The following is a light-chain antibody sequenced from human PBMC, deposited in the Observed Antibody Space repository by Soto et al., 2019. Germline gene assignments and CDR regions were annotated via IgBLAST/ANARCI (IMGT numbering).Light chain of an antibody. CDR3: LQHNSYPWT. Sequence: DIQLTQSPSFLSASVGDRVTMTCRASQGISTYLAWYQQKPGNVPKRLIYAASTLQSGVPSRFSGSGSGTEFTLTISSLQPEDFASYYCLQHNSYPWTFGQGTKV. V-gene: IGKV1-9*01. J-gene: IGKJ1*01. CDR1: QGISTY. CDR2: AAS.